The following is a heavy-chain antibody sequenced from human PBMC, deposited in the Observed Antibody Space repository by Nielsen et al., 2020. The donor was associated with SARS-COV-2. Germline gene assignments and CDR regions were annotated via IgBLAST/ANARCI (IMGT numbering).Heavy chain of an antibody. Sequence: SETLSLTCTVSGGSISSSSYYWSWIRQHPGKGLEWIGYIYYSGSTYYNPSLKSRVTISVDTSKNQFSLKLSSVTAADTAVYYCARGVDTAMVTNWFDPWGQGTLVTVSS. CDR2: IYYSGST. V-gene: IGHV4-31*03. J-gene: IGHJ5*02. D-gene: IGHD5-18*01. CDR1: GGSISSSSYY. CDR3: ARGVDTAMVTNWFDP.